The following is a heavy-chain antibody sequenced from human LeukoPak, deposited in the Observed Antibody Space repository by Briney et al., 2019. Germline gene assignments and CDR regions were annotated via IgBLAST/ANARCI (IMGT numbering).Heavy chain of an antibody. V-gene: IGHV3-23*01. CDR3: AKNPRDTAMAYFDY. D-gene: IGHD5-18*01. J-gene: IGHJ4*02. CDR2: ISSGGTT. Sequence: GGSLRLSCAASGFTFSSDAMNWVRQAPGKGLEWVSVISSGGTTYYADSVKGRFTISRDNSKRTLFLQMNSLRAEDTAVYYCAKNPRDTAMAYFDYWGQGTLVTVSS. CDR1: GFTFSSDA.